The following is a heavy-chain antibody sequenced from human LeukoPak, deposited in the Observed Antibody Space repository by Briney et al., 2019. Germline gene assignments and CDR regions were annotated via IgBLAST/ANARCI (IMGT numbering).Heavy chain of an antibody. CDR2: IYYSGST. CDR1: GGSISSYY. Sequence: SETLSLTXTVSGGSISSYYWSWIRQPPGKGLEWIGYIYYSGSTNYNPSLKSRVTISVDTSKNQFSLKLSSVTAADTAVYYCARDSSGYYDSSGLDYWGQGTLVTVSS. CDR3: ARDSSGYYDSSGLDY. J-gene: IGHJ4*02. V-gene: IGHV4-59*01. D-gene: IGHD3-22*01.